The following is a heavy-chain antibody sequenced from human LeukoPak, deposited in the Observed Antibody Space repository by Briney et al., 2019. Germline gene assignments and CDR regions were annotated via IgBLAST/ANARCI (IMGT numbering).Heavy chain of an antibody. D-gene: IGHD3-10*01. Sequence: GESLKISCKGSGCSFTSYWIGWVRQMPGKGLEWMGIIYPGYSDTRYSPSFQGQVTISADKSISTAYLQWSSLKASDTGMYYCARHMSGRYYGSGTASYYYYYMDVWGKGTTVTVSS. CDR2: IYPGYSDT. CDR3: ARHMSGRYYGSGTASYYYYYMDV. J-gene: IGHJ6*03. V-gene: IGHV5-51*01. CDR1: GCSFTSYW.